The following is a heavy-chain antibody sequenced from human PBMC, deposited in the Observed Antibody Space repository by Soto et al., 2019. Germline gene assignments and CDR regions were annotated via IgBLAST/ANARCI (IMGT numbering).Heavy chain of an antibody. CDR1: GFTFSGSA. Sequence: GGSLRLSCAASGFTFSGSAMHWVRQASGKGLEWVGRIRSKANSYATAYAASVKGRFTISRDDSKNTAYLQMNSLKTEDTAVYYCTIPTGDRYVDYWGQGTLVTVSS. CDR3: TIPTGDRYVDY. J-gene: IGHJ4*02. V-gene: IGHV3-73*01. CDR2: IRSKANSYAT. D-gene: IGHD7-27*01.